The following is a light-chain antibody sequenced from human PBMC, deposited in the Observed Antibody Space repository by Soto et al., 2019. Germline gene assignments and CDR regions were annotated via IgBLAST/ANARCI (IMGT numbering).Light chain of an antibody. CDR2: GTY. Sequence: EIVMTQSPATLSVSPGESVTLSCRASQSVSGNLAWYQQKPGKAPRLLIYGTYTRAAGIPARFSGTVSGTEFTLTISSLQSEDFAVYYCQQYDSWPLFGQGTRLENK. CDR3: QQYDSWPL. CDR1: QSVSGN. J-gene: IGKJ5*01. V-gene: IGKV3-15*01.